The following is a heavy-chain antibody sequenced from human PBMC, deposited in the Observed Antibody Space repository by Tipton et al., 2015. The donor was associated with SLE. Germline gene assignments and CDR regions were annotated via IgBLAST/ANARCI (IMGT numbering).Heavy chain of an antibody. J-gene: IGHJ6*03. CDR2: ISHSGSA. CDR3: ARGVSGYFSYCYMDV. Sequence: TLSLTCAVSGGSFSGYAWNWIRQAPGKGPEWIGEISHSGSANYNASLKSRVTMSLDKSNNQFSLRLSSVTAADTAVYYCARGVSGYFSYCYMDVWGKGTTVTISS. D-gene: IGHD3-16*01. V-gene: IGHV4-34*01. CDR1: GGSFSGYA.